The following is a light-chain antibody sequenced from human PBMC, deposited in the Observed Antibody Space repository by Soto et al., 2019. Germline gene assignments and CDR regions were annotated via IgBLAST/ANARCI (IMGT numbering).Light chain of an antibody. CDR3: QHYYSDPPWT. Sequence: DIVMTQSPDSLAVSLGKRATINCRSSQSVLYSFNNKNYLGWYQQKPGQAPKLLFYWASTRESGVPDRFSGSGSGTDFTLTISSLQAEDVAVYYCQHYYSDPPWTFGQGTKVEIK. CDR1: QSVLYSFNNKNY. V-gene: IGKV4-1*01. CDR2: WAS. J-gene: IGKJ1*01.